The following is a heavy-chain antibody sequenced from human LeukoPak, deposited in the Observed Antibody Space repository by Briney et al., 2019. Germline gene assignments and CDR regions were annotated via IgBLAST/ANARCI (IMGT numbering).Heavy chain of an antibody. Sequence: SGTLSLTCGVSVGSINSGNWWTWVRQSPGKGLEWIGEIHHNGTRNYNPSLKSRVTISVDTSRNQFSLKLTSVTAADTAVYYCARYDRGSGVIDYWGQGTLVTVSS. CDR1: VGSINSGNW. CDR3: ARYDRGSGVIDY. J-gene: IGHJ4*02. CDR2: IHHNGTR. D-gene: IGHD2-15*01. V-gene: IGHV4/OR15-8*01.